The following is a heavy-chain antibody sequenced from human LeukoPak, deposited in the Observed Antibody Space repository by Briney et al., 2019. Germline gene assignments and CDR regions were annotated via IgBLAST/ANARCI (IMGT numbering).Heavy chain of an antibody. Sequence: GFLRLSCAASGFSFNAYWMAWVRQAPGTGLEWVANINPAGSETFHVDPVKGRFSISRDHAKNLVYLQMNSLRAEDTAVYYCATFGLVAAFDLWGQGTLVTVSS. CDR1: GFSFNAYW. V-gene: IGHV3-7*01. CDR2: INPAGSET. D-gene: IGHD5-12*01. CDR3: ATFGLVAAFDL. J-gene: IGHJ4*02.